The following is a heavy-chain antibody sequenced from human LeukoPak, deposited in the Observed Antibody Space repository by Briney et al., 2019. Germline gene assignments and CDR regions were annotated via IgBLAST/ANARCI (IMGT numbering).Heavy chain of an antibody. V-gene: IGHV3-7*01. D-gene: IGHD3-10*01. J-gene: IGHJ4*02. CDR2: IKDDGSEK. CDR1: GFTFRNYW. Sequence: GSLRLSCAASGFTFRNYWMSWVRQAPGKGLEWVANIKDDGSEKYYVDSVKGRFTISRDNAKSSLYLQMNSLRAEDTAVYYCARTIRGYWGQGTLVTVSS. CDR3: ARTIRGY.